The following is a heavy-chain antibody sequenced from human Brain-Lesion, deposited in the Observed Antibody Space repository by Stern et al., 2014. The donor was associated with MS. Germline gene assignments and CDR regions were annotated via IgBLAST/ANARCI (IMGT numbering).Heavy chain of an antibody. Sequence: QVQLVQSGPGLVKPSETLSLTCTVSGGSISSNSYYWGWIRQPPGQGLEWIGGIYYRGSTYYNPSLKIRVTLSKDNSTKQFPPNLTSVSAADTAVYFCAKVWLGELPENPFDYWGRGTLVTVSS. CDR1: GGSISSNSYY. CDR3: AKVWLGELPENPFDY. J-gene: IGHJ4*02. CDR2: IYYRGST. D-gene: IGHD3-10*01. V-gene: IGHV4-39*01.